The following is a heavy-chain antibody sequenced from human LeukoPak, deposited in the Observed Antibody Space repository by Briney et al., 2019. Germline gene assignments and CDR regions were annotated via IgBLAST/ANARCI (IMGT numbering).Heavy chain of an antibody. J-gene: IGHJ4*02. V-gene: IGHV3-48*01. D-gene: IGHD6-13*01. CDR2: ITLSSSSI. CDR3: AREPTYSSSWYTSCDY. Sequence: GGSLRLSCAASGFTFSSYEMNWVRQAPGKGLEWVSYITLSSSSIYYADSVKGRFTISRDNAKNSLYLQMNSLRAEDTAVYYCAREPTYSSSWYTSCDYWGQGTLVTVSS. CDR1: GFTFSSYE.